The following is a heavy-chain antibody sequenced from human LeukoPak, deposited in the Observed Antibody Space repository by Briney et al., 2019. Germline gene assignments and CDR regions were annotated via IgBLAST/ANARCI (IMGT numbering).Heavy chain of an antibody. CDR2: ISSSSSYI. J-gene: IGHJ4*02. Sequence: GGSLRLSCAASGFTFSSYSMNWVRQAPGKGLEWVSSISSSSSYIYYADSVKGRFTISRDNAKNSLYPQMNSLRAEDTAVYYCARGRFGSYISFDYWGQGTLVTVSS. CDR3: ARGRFGSYISFDY. CDR1: GFTFSSYS. V-gene: IGHV3-21*01. D-gene: IGHD1-26*01.